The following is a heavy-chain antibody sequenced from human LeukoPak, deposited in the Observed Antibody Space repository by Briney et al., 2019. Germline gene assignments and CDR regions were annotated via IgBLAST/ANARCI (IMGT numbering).Heavy chain of an antibody. CDR3: ARARGWDGSESYYIPYYFDY. D-gene: IGHD3-10*01. J-gene: IGHJ4*02. CDR2: IIPIFGTA. V-gene: IGHV1-69*01. Sequence: VASVKVSCKASGGTFSSYAISWVRQAPGQGLEWMGGIIPIFGTANYAQKFQGRVTITADESTSTAYMELSSLRSEDTAVYYCARARGWDGSESYYIPYYFDYWAREPWSPSPQ. CDR1: GGTFSSYA.